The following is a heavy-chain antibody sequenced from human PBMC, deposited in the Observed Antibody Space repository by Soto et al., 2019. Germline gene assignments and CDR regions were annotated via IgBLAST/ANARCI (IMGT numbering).Heavy chain of an antibody. V-gene: IGHV3-30*18. J-gene: IGHJ6*03. Sequence: GGSLRLSCAASGFTFSSYGMHWVRQAPGKGLEWVAVISYDGSNKYYADSVKGRFTISRDNSKNTLYLQMNSLRAEDTAVYYCAKEEHDYKFWRYYYYYMDVWGKGTTVTVSS. CDR3: AKEEHDYKFWRYYYYYMDV. CDR2: ISYDGSNK. D-gene: IGHD4-4*01. CDR1: GFTFSSYG.